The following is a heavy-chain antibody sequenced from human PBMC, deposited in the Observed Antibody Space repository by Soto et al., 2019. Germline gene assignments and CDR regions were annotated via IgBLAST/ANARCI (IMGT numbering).Heavy chain of an antibody. Sequence: QVQLVQSGAEVRKPGASVKISCKASGYTFTSYAIHWLRQAPGQRLEWMGWINGGAGDTRYSVNFQGRVTFTRDTAASTAFMDLSSLSSADTAIYYYASSPSRMAAETQLDPWGQGTLVTVSS. CDR1: GYTFTSYA. D-gene: IGHD6-6*01. J-gene: IGHJ5*02. CDR2: INGGAGDT. CDR3: ASSPSRMAAETQLDP. V-gene: IGHV1-3*01.